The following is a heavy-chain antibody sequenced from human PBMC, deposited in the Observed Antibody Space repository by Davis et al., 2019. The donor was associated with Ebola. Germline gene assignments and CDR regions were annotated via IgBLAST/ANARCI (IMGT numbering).Heavy chain of an antibody. V-gene: IGHV4-59*01. Sequence: SETLSLTCTVSAGSISSYYWSCIRQPPGKGLEWIGYNYYSGSTNYNSSLKSRVTISVDTSKNQFSLKLSSVTAADTAVYYCARQGVAIPHDYWGQGTLVTVSS. CDR1: AGSISSYY. CDR3: ARQGVAIPHDY. D-gene: IGHD2-15*01. J-gene: IGHJ4*02. CDR2: NYYSGST.